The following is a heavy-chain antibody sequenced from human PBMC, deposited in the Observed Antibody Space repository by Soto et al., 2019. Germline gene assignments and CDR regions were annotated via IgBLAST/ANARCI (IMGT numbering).Heavy chain of an antibody. D-gene: IGHD4-17*01. CDR3: ARYAATVTKGEGRNYYYYGMDV. Sequence: GGPLRLSCAPSGFTFSSYSMNWVRQAPGKGLEWVSYISSSSSTIYYADSVKGRCTISRDNAKNSLYLQMNSLRDEDTAVYYCARYAATVTKGEGRNYYYYGMDVWGQGTTVTVSS. V-gene: IGHV3-48*02. CDR1: GFTFSSYS. CDR2: ISSSSSTI. J-gene: IGHJ6*02.